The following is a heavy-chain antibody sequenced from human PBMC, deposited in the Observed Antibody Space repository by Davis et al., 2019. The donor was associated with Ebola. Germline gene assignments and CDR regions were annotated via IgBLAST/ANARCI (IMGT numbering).Heavy chain of an antibody. CDR1: GFNFRSYG. V-gene: IGHV3-33*01. CDR3: AIPDCSGADCYSVYIKN. CDR2: IWYDGSRK. Sequence: GESLKISCAASGFNFRSYGMHWVRQAPDKGPEWVAVIWYDGSRKYYGDSVKGRFTISRDNSNNLLYLQMNSLRAEDTAVYYCAIPDCSGADCYSVYIKNWGQGTLVTVSS. D-gene: IGHD2-15*01. J-gene: IGHJ4*02.